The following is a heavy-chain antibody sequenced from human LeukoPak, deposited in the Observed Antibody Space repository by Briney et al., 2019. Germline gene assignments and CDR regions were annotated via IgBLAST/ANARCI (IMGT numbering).Heavy chain of an antibody. CDR2: IRYDGRNK. Sequence: GGSLRLSCAASGFTFSSYAMSWVRQAPGKGVEWVAFIRYDGRNKYYADSVKGRFTISRDNSKNTLCLQMNSLRAEDTAVYYCAKEIWPTVTTPGHTHFDYWGQGTLVTVSS. V-gene: IGHV3-30*02. CDR1: GFTFSSYA. D-gene: IGHD4-17*01. CDR3: AKEIWPTVTTPGHTHFDY. J-gene: IGHJ4*02.